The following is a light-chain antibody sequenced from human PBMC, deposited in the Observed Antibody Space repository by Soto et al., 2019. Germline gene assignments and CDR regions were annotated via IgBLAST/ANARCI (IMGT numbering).Light chain of an antibody. CDR1: QSVSSN. V-gene: IGKV3-15*01. CDR3: QQYNSGRT. Sequence: EIMMTQSPSTLSVSPGERATLSCRDSQSVSSNLAWYQQKPGQAPRLLIYGASTRATGIPARFSGSGSGTEFTLTISSVQSEDFAVYYCQQYNSGRTFGQGTKVDIK. J-gene: IGKJ1*01. CDR2: GAS.